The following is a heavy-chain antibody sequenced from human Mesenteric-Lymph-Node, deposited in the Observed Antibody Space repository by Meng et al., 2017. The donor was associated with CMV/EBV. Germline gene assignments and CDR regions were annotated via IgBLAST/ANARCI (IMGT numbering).Heavy chain of an antibody. J-gene: IGHJ6*02. CDR2: IISIFGTA. Sequence: SVKVSCKASGGTFSSYAISWVRQAPGQGLEWMGGIISIFGTANYAQKFQGRVTITTDESTSTAYMELSSLRSEDTAVYYCAGGEAVFGVVIKSHYYGMDVWGQGTTVTVSS. V-gene: IGHV1-69*05. CDR1: GGTFSSYA. D-gene: IGHD3-3*01. CDR3: AGGEAVFGVVIKSHYYGMDV.